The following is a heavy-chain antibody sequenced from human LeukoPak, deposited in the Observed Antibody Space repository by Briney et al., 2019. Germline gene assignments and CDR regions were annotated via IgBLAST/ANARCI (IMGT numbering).Heavy chain of an antibody. V-gene: IGHV4-34*01. J-gene: IGHJ4*02. CDR3: ASYAYCYGSGSYSPFDH. Sequence: SETLSLTCAVYGGSFSGYYWSWIRQPPGKGLEWSGEINHSGSTNYNPSLKSRVTISVDTSKNQFSLKLSSVTAADTAVYYCASYAYCYGSGSYSPFDHWGQGTLVTVSS. CDR1: GGSFSGYY. CDR2: INHSGST. D-gene: IGHD3-10*01.